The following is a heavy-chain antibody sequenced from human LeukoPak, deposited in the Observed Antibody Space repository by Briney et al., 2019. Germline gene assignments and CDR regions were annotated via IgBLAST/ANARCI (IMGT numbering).Heavy chain of an antibody. CDR1: GGSFSGYY. J-gene: IGHJ4*02. V-gene: IGHV4-34*01. CDR2: INHSGST. Sequence: SETLSLTCAVYGGSFSGYYWSWIRQPPGKGLEWIGEINHSGSTNYNPSLKSRVTISVDTSKNQFSLKLSSVTAADTAVYYCANRGGATGLLDYWGQGTLVTVSS. D-gene: IGHD1-26*01. CDR3: ANRGGATGLLDY.